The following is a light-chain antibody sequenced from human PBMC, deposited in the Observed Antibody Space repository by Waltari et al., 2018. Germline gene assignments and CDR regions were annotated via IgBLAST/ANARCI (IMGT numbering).Light chain of an antibody. CDR2: AAS. CDR1: QSISTS. Sequence: DIQMTQSPSSLSASVGDRVTITCRASQSISTSLTWYQQKPGKAPKLLISAASSLQGGVPSRFSGSGSGTDLTLTISSLQPEDFATYYCQQSHNTPWTFGQGTKVEIK. V-gene: IGKV1-39*01. J-gene: IGKJ1*01. CDR3: QQSHNTPWT.